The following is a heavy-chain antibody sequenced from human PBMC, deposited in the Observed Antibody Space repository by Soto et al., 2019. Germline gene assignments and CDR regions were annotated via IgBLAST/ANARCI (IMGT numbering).Heavy chain of an antibody. D-gene: IGHD3-10*01. CDR1: GGSISSGGYY. J-gene: IGHJ4*02. CDR3: ARVGYLLWFGELLNSPYYFDY. V-gene: IGHV4-31*03. Sequence: SETLSLTCTVSGGSISSGGYYWSWIRQHPGKGLEWIGYIYYSGSTYYNPSLKSRVTISVDTSKNQFSLKLSSVTAADTAVYYCARVGYLLWFGELLNSPYYFDYWGQGTLVTASS. CDR2: IYYSGST.